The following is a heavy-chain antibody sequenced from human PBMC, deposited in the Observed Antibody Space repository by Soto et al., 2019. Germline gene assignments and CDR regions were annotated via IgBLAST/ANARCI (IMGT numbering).Heavy chain of an antibody. Sequence: GGSLRLSCAASGFSFSISPMHWVRQAPGKGPEWVALISYDGTNKFYADSVKDRFTISRDNSKSTLYLQVDSLRPEDAAVHYCARDPKTSGGQHWAFNYFDSWGQETLVTVSS. CDR1: GFSFSISP. CDR2: ISYDGTNK. V-gene: IGHV3-30-3*01. CDR3: ARDPKTSGGQHWAFNYFDS. D-gene: IGHD7-27*01. J-gene: IGHJ4*02.